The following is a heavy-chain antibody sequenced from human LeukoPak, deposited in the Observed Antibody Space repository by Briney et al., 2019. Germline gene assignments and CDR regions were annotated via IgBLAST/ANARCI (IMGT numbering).Heavy chain of an antibody. D-gene: IGHD3-22*01. CDR3: ARGTYYDSSGYSGVRLFDY. V-gene: IGHV1-2*02. CDR1: GYTFTGYY. Sequence: ASVKVSCKASGYTFTGYYMHWVRQAPGQGLEWMGWINPNSGGTNYAQKFQGRVTMTRDTSISTAYMEVSRLRSDDTALYYCARGTYYDSSGYSGVRLFDYWGQGTLVTVSS. CDR2: INPNSGGT. J-gene: IGHJ4*02.